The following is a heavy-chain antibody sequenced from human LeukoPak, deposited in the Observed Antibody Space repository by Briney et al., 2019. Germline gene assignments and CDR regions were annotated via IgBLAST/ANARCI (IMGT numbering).Heavy chain of an antibody. CDR2: IWYDGSNK. Sequence: GGSLRLSCAASGFTFSSYSMNWVRQAPGKGLEWVAVIWYDGSNKYYADSVKGRFTISRDNSKNTLYLQMNSLRAEDTAVYYCATVDTAMVPGYWGQGTLVTVSS. V-gene: IGHV3-33*08. D-gene: IGHD5-18*01. CDR1: GFTFSSYS. J-gene: IGHJ4*02. CDR3: ATVDTAMVPGY.